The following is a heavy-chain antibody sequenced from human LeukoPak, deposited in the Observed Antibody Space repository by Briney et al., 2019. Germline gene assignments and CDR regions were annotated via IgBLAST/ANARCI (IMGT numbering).Heavy chain of an antibody. D-gene: IGHD3-9*01. CDR3: AKDSYYDILTGYEDY. Sequence: GGSLRLSCAASGFTFSSYAMSWVRQAPGKGLEWVSAISGSGGSTYYADSVKGRFTISRDNSKNTLYLQMNSLRAEDTAVYYCAKDSYYDILTGYEDYWGQGTLATVSS. CDR1: GFTFSSYA. V-gene: IGHV3-23*01. CDR2: ISGSGGST. J-gene: IGHJ4*02.